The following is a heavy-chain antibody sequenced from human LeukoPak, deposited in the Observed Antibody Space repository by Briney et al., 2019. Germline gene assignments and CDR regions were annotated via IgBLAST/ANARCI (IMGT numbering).Heavy chain of an antibody. J-gene: IGHJ4*02. CDR3: ARIAVGEYNFHH. V-gene: IGHV3-9*01. Sequence: GGSLRLSCAASGFTFDDYAMHWVRQAPGKGLEWVSGISWNSGSIGYADSVKGRFTISRDNAKNTLNLQMNSLRAEDTAVYFCARIAVGEYNFHHWGQGTLVTVSS. D-gene: IGHD6-19*01. CDR1: GFTFDDYA. CDR2: ISWNSGSI.